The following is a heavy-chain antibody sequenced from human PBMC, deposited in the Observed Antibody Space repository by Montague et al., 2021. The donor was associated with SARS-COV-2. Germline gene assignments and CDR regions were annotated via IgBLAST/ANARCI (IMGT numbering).Heavy chain of an antibody. D-gene: IGHD2-2*01. V-gene: IGHV4-59*01. CDR3: AREKVYCSSTSCYESWFDP. CDR1: GGSISSYY. Sequence: SETLSLTCTVSGGSISSYYWSWIRQPPGKGLEWIGYIYYSGSTNYNPSLKSRVTISVDTSKNQFSLKLSSVTAADTAVYYCAREKVYCSSTSCYESWFDPWGQGTTVTVSS. J-gene: IGHJ5*01. CDR2: IYYSGST.